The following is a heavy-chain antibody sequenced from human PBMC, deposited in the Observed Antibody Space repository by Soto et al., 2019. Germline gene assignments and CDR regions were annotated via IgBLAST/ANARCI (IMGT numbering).Heavy chain of an antibody. V-gene: IGHV4-30-2*01. CDR2: IYHSGST. CDR3: ARGSSSSWYYFDY. D-gene: IGHD6-13*01. J-gene: IGHJ4*02. CDR1: GGSISSGGYS. Sequence: QLQLRESGSGLVKPSQTLSLTCAVSGGSISSGGYSWSWIRQPPGKGLEWIGYIYHSGSTYYNPSLKSRVTISVDRSKNQFSLKLSSVTAADTAVYYCARGSSSSWYYFDYWGQGTLVTVSS.